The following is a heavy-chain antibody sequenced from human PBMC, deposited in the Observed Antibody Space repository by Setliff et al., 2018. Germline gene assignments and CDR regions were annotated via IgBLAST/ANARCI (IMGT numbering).Heavy chain of an antibody. CDR3: ARERAYDGINYYGMDV. CDR1: GYTFSSYG. J-gene: IGHJ6*01. Sequence: KVSCKTSGYTFSSYGISWVRQAPGQGLQWMGWISADNGHTKNVQEFQGRVTMTTDTTTSTAYMELRSLRSDDTAVYYCARERAYDGINYYGMDVWGQGTTVTVSS. V-gene: IGHV1-18*01. D-gene: IGHD3-22*01. CDR2: ISADNGHT.